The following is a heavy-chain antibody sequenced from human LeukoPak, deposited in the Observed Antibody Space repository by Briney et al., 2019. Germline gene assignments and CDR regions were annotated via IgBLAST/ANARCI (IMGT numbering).Heavy chain of an antibody. V-gene: IGHV1-46*01. CDR1: GYTFTSYY. Sequence: ASLKVSCKASGYTFTSYYMHWVRQAPGQGLEWMGIINPSGGSTSYAQKFQGRVTMTRDTSTSTVYMELSSLRSEDTAVYYCARANRYYDSSGLLDYWGQGTLVTVSS. CDR2: INPSGGST. CDR3: ARANRYYDSSGLLDY. D-gene: IGHD3-22*01. J-gene: IGHJ4*02.